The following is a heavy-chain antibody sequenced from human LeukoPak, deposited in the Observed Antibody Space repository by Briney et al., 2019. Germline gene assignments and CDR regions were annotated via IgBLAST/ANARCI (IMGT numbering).Heavy chain of an antibody. CDR1: GFTFDDYA. D-gene: IGHD6-19*01. Sequence: GGSLRLSCAASGFTFDDYAMPWVRHVPGKGLEWVSGISWNSGSIGYADSVKGRFTISRDNAKNSLYMEMKSLRAEDAALYYCAKRGLRGSGWYFDLWGQGTLVAVSS. CDR2: ISWNSGSI. CDR3: AKRGLRGSGWYFDL. J-gene: IGHJ4*02. V-gene: IGHV3-9*01.